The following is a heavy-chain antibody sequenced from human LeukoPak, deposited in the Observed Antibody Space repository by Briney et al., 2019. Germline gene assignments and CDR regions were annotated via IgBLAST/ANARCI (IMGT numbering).Heavy chain of an antibody. D-gene: IGHD3-16*01. CDR2: VYYSGST. J-gene: IGHJ6*03. CDR3: ARETSQKGAHYMDV. CDR1: GGSISSNSYY. Sequence: PSETLSLTCIVSGGSISSNSYYWDWIRQPPGKGLEWIGSVYYSGSTYYNPSLRSRVTISVDTSKNQFSLKLSSVTAADTAVYYCARETSQKGAHYMDVWGKGTTDTISS. V-gene: IGHV4-39*07.